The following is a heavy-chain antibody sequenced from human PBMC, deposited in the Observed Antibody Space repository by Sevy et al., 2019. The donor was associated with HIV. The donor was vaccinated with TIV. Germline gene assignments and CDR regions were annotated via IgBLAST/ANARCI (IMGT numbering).Heavy chain of an antibody. Sequence: SETLSLTCTVSGGSITSLYWGWIRQPPGKGLEWIANIYYIGNTNYNPSLKSRVTISLDTSKNQFSRRRSSETAADTAMYDRAGENAWGRGYYWGQGTLVTVSS. CDR1: GGSITSLY. CDR2: IYYIGNT. V-gene: IGHV4-59*08. CDR3: AGENAWGRGYY. J-gene: IGHJ4*02. D-gene: IGHD1-26*01.